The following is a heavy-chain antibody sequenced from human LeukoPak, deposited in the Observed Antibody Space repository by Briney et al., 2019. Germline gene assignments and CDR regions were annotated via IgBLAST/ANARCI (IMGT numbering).Heavy chain of an antibody. V-gene: IGHV3-21*01. CDR3: ARDFGGINDY. Sequence: PGGSLRLSCAASGFTFSSYSMKWVRQAPGKGLEWVSSISSSSSYIYYADSVKGRFTISRDNAKNSLYLQMNSLRAEDTAVYYCARDFGGINDYWGQGTLVTVSS. D-gene: IGHD1-20*01. CDR2: ISSSSSYI. J-gene: IGHJ4*02. CDR1: GFTFSSYS.